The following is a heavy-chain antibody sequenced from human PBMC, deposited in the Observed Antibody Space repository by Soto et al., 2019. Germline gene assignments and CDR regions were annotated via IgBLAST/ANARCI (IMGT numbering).Heavy chain of an antibody. Sequence: QLQLRESGSGLVKPSQTLSLTCAVSGGSISSRGFAWSWIRQPPGKGLEWIGYIYHSENTYYNPSLESRLTISIDRSKNQFSLKLSSVTAADTAVYYCATRNGFTSYFDYWGHGTLVTVSS. CDR2: IYHSENT. CDR3: ATRNGFTSYFDY. V-gene: IGHV4-30-2*01. J-gene: IGHJ4*01. D-gene: IGHD2-8*01. CDR1: GGSISSRGFA.